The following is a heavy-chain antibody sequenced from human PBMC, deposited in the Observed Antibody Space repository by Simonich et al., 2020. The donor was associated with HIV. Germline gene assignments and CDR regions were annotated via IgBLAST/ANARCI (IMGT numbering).Heavy chain of an antibody. Sequence: EVQLVESGGGLVQSGGSLRLSCAASGFTFSSYEMNWVRQAPGKGLEWVSNICSSGNTIYYADSVKGRFAISRDNAKNSLYLKMNSLRVEDTAVYFCARVRSYGDYGERWFDPWGQGTLVTVSS. D-gene: IGHD4-17*01. CDR1: GFTFSSYE. J-gene: IGHJ5*02. CDR3: ARVRSYGDYGERWFDP. CDR2: ICSSGNTI. V-gene: IGHV3-48*03.